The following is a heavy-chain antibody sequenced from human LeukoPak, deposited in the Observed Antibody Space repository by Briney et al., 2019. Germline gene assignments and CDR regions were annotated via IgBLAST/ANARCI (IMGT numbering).Heavy chain of an antibody. Sequence: ASVKVSCKASGYTFTSFYMHWVRQAPGQGLEWMGIINPSGGSTSYAQKFQGRVTMTRDTSTSTVYMELSSLRSEDTAVYYCAIRGGSTFGGVEDYWGQGTLSPSPQ. V-gene: IGHV1-46*01. CDR3: AIRGGSTFGGVEDY. D-gene: IGHD3-16*01. CDR2: INPSGGST. CDR1: GYTFTSFY. J-gene: IGHJ4*02.